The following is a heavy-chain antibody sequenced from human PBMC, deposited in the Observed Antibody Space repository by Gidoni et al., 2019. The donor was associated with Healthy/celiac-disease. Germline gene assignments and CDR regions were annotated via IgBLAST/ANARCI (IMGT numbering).Heavy chain of an antibody. CDR3: ARLEGFGELFTNDY. D-gene: IGHD3-10*01. Sequence: QVQLQQWGAGLLTPSETLSPTRAVYGGSFRGYYWPWTRQPPGKGLEWIGEINHSGSTNYNPSLKSRVTISVDTSKNQFSLKLSSVTAADTAVYYCARLEGFGELFTNDYWGQGTLVTVSS. CDR1: GGSFRGYY. J-gene: IGHJ4*02. CDR2: INHSGST. V-gene: IGHV4-34*01.